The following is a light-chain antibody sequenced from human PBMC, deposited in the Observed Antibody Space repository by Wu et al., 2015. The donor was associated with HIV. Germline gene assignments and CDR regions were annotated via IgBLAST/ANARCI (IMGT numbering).Light chain of an antibody. J-gene: IGKJ2*01. V-gene: IGKV3-20*01. Sequence: EVMLTQSPGTLSLSPGETATLSCRASQSVSSNFLAWYQQKPGQAPRLLIYGASSRATGIPDRFSGSGSGTDFTLTINRLEPEDFAVYYCQHYGDSPPYTFGQGTKLE. CDR2: GAS. CDR3: QHYGDSPPYT. CDR1: QSVSSNF.